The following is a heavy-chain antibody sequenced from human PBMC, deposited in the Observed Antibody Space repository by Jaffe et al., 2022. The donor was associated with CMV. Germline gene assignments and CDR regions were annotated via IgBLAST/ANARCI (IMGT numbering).Heavy chain of an antibody. V-gene: IGHV4-59*08. CDR3: ARQFSFWSGYFDY. Sequence: QVQLQESGPGLVKPSETLSLTCTVSGDSISNYYWSWIRQSPGKGLEWIGYIYYSGSTNYNPSLKSRVTISIDTSKNQFSLRLSSVTAADTAVYYCARQFSFWSGYFDYWGQGTLVTVSS. CDR1: GDSISNYY. CDR2: IYYSGST. J-gene: IGHJ4*02. D-gene: IGHD3-3*01.